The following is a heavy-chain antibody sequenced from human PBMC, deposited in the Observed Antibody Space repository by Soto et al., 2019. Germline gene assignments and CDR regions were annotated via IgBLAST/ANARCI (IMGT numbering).Heavy chain of an antibody. CDR3: ARQRIPNYYGSGVVTGMDV. D-gene: IGHD3-10*01. CDR2: IYYSGST. CDR1: GGSISSSSYY. V-gene: IGHV4-39*01. Sequence: SETLSLTCTVSGGSISSSSYYWGWIRQPPGKGLEWIGSIYYSGSTYYNPSLKSRVTISVDTSKNQFSLKLSSVTAADTAVYYCARQRIPNYYGSGVVTGMDVWGQGTTVTVSS. J-gene: IGHJ6*02.